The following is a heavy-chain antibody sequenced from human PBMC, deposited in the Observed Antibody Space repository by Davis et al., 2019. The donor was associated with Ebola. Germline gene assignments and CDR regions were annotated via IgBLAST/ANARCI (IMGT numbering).Heavy chain of an antibody. J-gene: IGHJ4*02. V-gene: IGHV3-23*01. Sequence: GGSLRLSCEASGFIFSSYVMSWVRQAPGKGLEWVSTLGTSADTYYADSVKGRFTISRDNSKNTLYLQMNGLRVEDTAIYYCAKDLGTSGIVDYWGQGTLVTVSS. CDR3: AKDLGTSGIVDY. D-gene: IGHD1-1*01. CDR1: GFIFSSYV. CDR2: LGTSADT.